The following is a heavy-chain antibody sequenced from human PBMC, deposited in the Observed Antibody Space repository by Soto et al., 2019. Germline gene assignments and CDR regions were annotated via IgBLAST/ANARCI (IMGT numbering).Heavy chain of an antibody. CDR1: GDSVSSGTYF. Sequence: SETLSLTCTVSGDSVSSGTYFWSWIRQPPGKGLEWIGYVYYSGSTNYNPTLKSRLTISVDTSKNQFSLKLTSVTAADTAVYYCARDKITGLFDYWGQGTLVTVSS. D-gene: IGHD2-8*02. J-gene: IGHJ4*02. V-gene: IGHV4-61*01. CDR3: ARDKITGLFDY. CDR2: VYYSGST.